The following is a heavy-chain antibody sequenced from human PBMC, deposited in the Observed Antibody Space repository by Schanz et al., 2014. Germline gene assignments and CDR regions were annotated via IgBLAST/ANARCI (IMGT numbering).Heavy chain of an antibody. Sequence: QVQLAESGGGVVQPGRSLRLSCAASGFTFRNYGMSWVRQAPGKGLEWVALISYDGSSKNHADSVQGRFTISRDNSNNTVYLQMNTLRAEDTAVYYCARDHQWLARYYMDVWGKGTTVTV. CDR3: ARDHQWLARYYMDV. D-gene: IGHD6-19*01. CDR1: GFTFRNYG. J-gene: IGHJ6*03. V-gene: IGHV3-33*08. CDR2: ISYDGSSK.